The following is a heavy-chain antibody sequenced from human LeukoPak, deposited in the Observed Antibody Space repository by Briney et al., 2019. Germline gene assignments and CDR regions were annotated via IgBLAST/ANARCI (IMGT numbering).Heavy chain of an antibody. D-gene: IGHD3-22*01. CDR1: GGSISSYY. J-gene: IGHJ5*02. CDR2: IYYSGST. Sequence: PSETLSLTCTVSGGSISSYYWSWIRQPPGKGLEWIGYIYYSGSTNYNPSLKSRVTISGDTSRNQFYLKLSSVTAADAVVYHCAAFDISGHSFKSWGQGTLVTVSS. V-gene: IGHV4-59*01. CDR3: AAFDISGHSFKS.